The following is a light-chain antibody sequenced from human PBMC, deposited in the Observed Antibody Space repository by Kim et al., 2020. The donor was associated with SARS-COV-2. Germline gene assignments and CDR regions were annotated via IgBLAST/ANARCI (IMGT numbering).Light chain of an antibody. J-gene: IGKJ2*01. V-gene: IGKV3-20*01. CDR3: QQYGISPLYI. CDR1: QRVSSNY. Sequence: EIVLTQSPGTLSLSPGESATLSCRASQRVSSNYLAWYRQKPGQYPRLLIYGASNRATGIPDRFSGSGSGTDFTLTIDRLEPEDFAVYYCQQYGISPLYIFGQGTKLEIK. CDR2: GAS.